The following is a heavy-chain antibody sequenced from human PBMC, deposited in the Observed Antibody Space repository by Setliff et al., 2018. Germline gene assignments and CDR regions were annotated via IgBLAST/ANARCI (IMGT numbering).Heavy chain of an antibody. Sequence: SETLSLTCTVYGASFSDYYWGWIRQPPGKGLEWIAEINHSGSTNYNPSLKSRVTMSVDTSKNQFSLNLNSVTAADTAVYYCARGRMRGSCSGPSCTYDPFDIWGQGTPVTVS. CDR2: INHSGST. D-gene: IGHD2-2*01. J-gene: IGHJ3*02. CDR3: ARGRMRGSCSGPSCTYDPFDI. CDR1: GASFSDYY. V-gene: IGHV4-34*01.